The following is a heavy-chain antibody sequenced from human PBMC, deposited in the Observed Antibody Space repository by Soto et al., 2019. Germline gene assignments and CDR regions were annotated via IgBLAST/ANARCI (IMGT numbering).Heavy chain of an antibody. CDR3: AAVLLPPADFVFGGIVAGSFDY. CDR2: FDPEDGEP. D-gene: IGHD3-16*02. J-gene: IGHJ4*02. V-gene: IGHV1-24*01. CDR1: GLTLSELS. Sequence: GASVKVSCKVSGLTLSELSMYWVRQAPGKGLECMGGFDPEDGEPVYAQRFQGRLTMTKDTSTETAYMELSSLTSDDAAVYFCAAVLLPPADFVFGGIVAGSFDYWGQGTLVTVSS.